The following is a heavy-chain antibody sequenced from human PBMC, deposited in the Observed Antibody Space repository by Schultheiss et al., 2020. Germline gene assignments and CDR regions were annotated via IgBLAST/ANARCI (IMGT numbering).Heavy chain of an antibody. CDR3: AKEVYAIDGCYFDY. CDR2: IKSKTDGGTT. J-gene: IGHJ4*02. Sequence: GGSLRLSCAASGFTFSSYWMHWVRQAPGKGLEWVGRIKSKTDGGTTDYAAPVKGRFTISRDNAKNSLYLQMNSLRAEDTAVYYCAKEVYAIDGCYFDYWGQGNLGTVSS. V-gene: IGHV3-15*07. D-gene: IGHD2-8*01. CDR1: GFTFSSYW.